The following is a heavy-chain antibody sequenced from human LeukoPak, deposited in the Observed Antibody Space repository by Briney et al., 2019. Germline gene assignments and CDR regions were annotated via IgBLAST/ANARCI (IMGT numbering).Heavy chain of an antibody. CDR3: ARAYYDFWSGYLYY. CDR1: GYTFTSYY. CDR2: INPSFGTT. D-gene: IGHD3-3*01. J-gene: IGHJ4*02. V-gene: IGHV1-46*01. Sequence: ASVKVSCKTSGYTFTSYYIHWARQAPGQGLEWMGIINPSFGTTRYAQKFQGRVTMTRDTSTSTVYMDLSSLRSEDTAVYYCARAYYDFWSGYLYYWGQGTLVTVSS.